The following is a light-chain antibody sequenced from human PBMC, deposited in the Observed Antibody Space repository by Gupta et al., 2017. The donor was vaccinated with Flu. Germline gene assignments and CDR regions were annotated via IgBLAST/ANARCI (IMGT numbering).Light chain of an antibody. Sequence: QSVLTQPPSASGPPGQRVAISCSVSSSNIGSNAVNWYQQLPGTAPKLLIYSKNRRPSGVPDRFSGSKSGTSASLAISGLQSEDEADYYCAAWDDRLNGFVFGTGTKVTVL. CDR3: AAWDDRLNGFV. CDR2: SKN. J-gene: IGLJ1*01. CDR1: SSNIGSNA. V-gene: IGLV1-44*01.